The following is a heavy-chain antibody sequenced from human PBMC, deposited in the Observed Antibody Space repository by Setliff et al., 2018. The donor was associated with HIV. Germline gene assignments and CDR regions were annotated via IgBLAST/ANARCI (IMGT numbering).Heavy chain of an antibody. CDR3: ARTKGGSNHGSFWDS. V-gene: IGHV4-31*03. J-gene: IGHJ5*02. D-gene: IGHD3-10*01. CDR2: IHYNGIT. Sequence: ASETLSLTCTVSGDSINTDGLYWTWIRQHPATGLEWIGYIHYNGITYYNPSLESRVSISVDLSKNQFSLKLNSVTVADTAVYYCARTKGGSNHGSFWDSWGQGILVTVSS. CDR1: GDSINTDGLY.